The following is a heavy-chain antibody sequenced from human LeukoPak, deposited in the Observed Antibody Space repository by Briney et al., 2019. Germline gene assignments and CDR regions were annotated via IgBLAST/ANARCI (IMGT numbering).Heavy chain of an antibody. J-gene: IGHJ4*02. CDR3: TTIAAAGFMDY. V-gene: IGHV3-15*01. D-gene: IGHD6-13*01. CDR1: GFPFSDYY. CDR2: IKSKTDGGTT. Sequence: GGSLRLSCAASGFPFSDYYMSWIRQAPGKGLEWVGRIKSKTDGGTTDYAAPVKGRFTISRDDSENMLYLQLHSLKTEDTAVYFCTTIAAAGFMDYWGQGTLVTVSS.